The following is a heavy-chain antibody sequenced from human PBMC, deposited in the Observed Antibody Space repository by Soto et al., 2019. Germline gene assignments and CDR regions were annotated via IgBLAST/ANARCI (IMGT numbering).Heavy chain of an antibody. Sequence: GESLKISCTGVGYSFTSYWIGWVRQMPGKGLEWMGIIYPGDSDTRYSPSFQGQVTIPADKSITTACLQWSSLKASDTAMYYCARGYCTTTICDPWFDPWGQGTLVTVSS. J-gene: IGHJ5*02. D-gene: IGHD2-2*01. CDR3: ARGYCTTTICDPWFDP. CDR1: GYSFTSYW. V-gene: IGHV5-51*01. CDR2: IYPGDSDT.